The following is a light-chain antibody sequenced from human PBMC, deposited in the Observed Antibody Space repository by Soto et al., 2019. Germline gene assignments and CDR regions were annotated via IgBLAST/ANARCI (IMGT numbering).Light chain of an antibody. CDR2: TTS. Sequence: DIQMTQSPSSLSAAVGDRVTITCRASQSITTYLNWYQQKPGKAPNLLIYTTSNLESGVPSRFSGSGSGTDFILTINSLQPEDFATYFCQQSYSRXRTFGQGTKV. J-gene: IGKJ1*01. CDR1: QSITTY. CDR3: QQSYSRXRT. V-gene: IGKV1-39*01.